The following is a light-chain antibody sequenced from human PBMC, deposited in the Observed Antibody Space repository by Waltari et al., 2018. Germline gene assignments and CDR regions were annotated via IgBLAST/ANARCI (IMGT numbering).Light chain of an antibody. V-gene: IGKV1-39*01. CDR1: QNIRTH. Sequence: DIQMTQSPSSLSASVGDTVTVTCRASQNIRTHLNWYQQKPATAPKPRIYASSTLHRGVPSRFSASASGTDFTLTVTNLQPDDFAVYFCQQSFSSPWTFGQGTRV. CDR3: QQSFSSPWT. CDR2: ASS. J-gene: IGKJ1*01.